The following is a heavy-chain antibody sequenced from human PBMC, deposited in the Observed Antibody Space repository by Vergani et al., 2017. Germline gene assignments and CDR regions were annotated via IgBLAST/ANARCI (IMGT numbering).Heavy chain of an antibody. CDR1: GFRFREHG. D-gene: IGHD1-14*01. V-gene: IGHV3-23*01. J-gene: IGHJ6*03. CDR2: ISGHDHRT. CDR3: AGEARGPKPYYYYMDV. Sequence: EVQLLESGGGSVQPGESLRLSCVASGFRFREHGMNWVRQAPGKGLEWVSGISGHDHRTLYADSVKGRFTISRDNAKNSLYLQMNSLRAEDTAVYYCAGEARGPKPYYYYMDVWGKGP.